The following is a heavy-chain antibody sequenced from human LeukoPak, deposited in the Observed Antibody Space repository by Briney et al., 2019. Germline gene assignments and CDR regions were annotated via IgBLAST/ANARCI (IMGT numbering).Heavy chain of an antibody. CDR1: GFTVSSNY. Sequence: GGSLRLSCAASGFTVSSNYMSWVRQAPGKGLEWVSVISSGGSTYYADSVEGRFTISRDNSKNTLYLHMNSLRAEDTAVYYCARDSGGWGTLFDYWGQGTLVTVSS. D-gene: IGHD3-16*01. J-gene: IGHJ4*02. V-gene: IGHV3-66*01. CDR2: ISSGGST. CDR3: ARDSGGWGTLFDY.